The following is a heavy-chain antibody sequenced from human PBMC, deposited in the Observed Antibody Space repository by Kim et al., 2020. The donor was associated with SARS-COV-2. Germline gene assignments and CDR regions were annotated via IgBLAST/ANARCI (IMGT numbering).Heavy chain of an antibody. Sequence: SETLSLTCTVSGGSISSSSYYWGWIRQPPGKGLEWIGSIYYSGSTYYNPSLKSRVTISVDTSKNQFSLKLSSVTAADTAVYYCARLGPYYGSGSYYNWFDPWGQGTLVTVSS. D-gene: IGHD3-10*01. V-gene: IGHV4-39*01. J-gene: IGHJ5*02. CDR2: IYYSGST. CDR1: GGSISSSSYY. CDR3: ARLGPYYGSGSYYNWFDP.